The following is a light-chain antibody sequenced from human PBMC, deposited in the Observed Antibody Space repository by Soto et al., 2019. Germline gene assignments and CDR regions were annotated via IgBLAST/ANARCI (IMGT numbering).Light chain of an antibody. Sequence: QSVLTQPRSVSGSPRQSVTISCTGTSRDVGGYDYVSWYQQHPGKAPKLMISEVSKRPSGVPDRFSGSKSGNTASLTVSGLQAEDEADYYCSSYAGSVNVIFGGGTKLTVL. CDR1: SRDVGGYDY. CDR2: EVS. CDR3: SSYAGSVNVI. J-gene: IGLJ2*01. V-gene: IGLV2-8*01.